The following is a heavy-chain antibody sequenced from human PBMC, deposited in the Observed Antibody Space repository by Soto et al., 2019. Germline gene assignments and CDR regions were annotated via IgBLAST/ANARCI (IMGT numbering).Heavy chain of an antibody. V-gene: IGHV4-4*02. J-gene: IGHJ4*02. CDR2: IYPSGNF. CDR3: ERVMGVASGGPLDS. Sequence: PSETLSFTCAVSGGSITGRNLGSWARLPAGQGLEWIGDIYPSGNFNVNSLLTSRVTISVDKAKNQFSLKMTSVTAADTAVYYCERVMGVASGGPLDSWGQGTQVTVSS. D-gene: IGHD2-15*01. CDR1: GGSITGRNL.